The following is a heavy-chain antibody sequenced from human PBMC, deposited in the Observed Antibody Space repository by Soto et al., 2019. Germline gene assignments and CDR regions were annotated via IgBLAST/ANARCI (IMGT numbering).Heavy chain of an antibody. J-gene: IGHJ3*02. CDR1: GGTFSSYA. CDR2: IIPIFGTA. V-gene: IGHV1-69*13. CDR3: ARKWELRDNDAFDI. Sequence: SVKVSCKASGGTFSSYAISWVRQAPGQGLEWMGGIIPIFGTANYAQKFRGRVTITADESTSTAYMELSSLRSEDTAVYYWARKWELRDNDAFDIWGQGTMVTVSS. D-gene: IGHD1-26*01.